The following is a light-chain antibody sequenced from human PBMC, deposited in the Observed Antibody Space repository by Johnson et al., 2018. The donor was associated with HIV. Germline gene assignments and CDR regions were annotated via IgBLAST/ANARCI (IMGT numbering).Light chain of an antibody. Sequence: QSVLTQPPSASGTPGQRVTISCSGSSSNIGSSPVNWYKQLPGTAPKLLIYRNNQRPSGVPDRFSGSKSGTSASLAISGLQAEDEADYYCATWDDTLNGRYVFGTGTKVTVL. CDR3: ATWDDTLNGRYV. CDR1: SSNIGSSP. CDR2: RNN. V-gene: IGLV1-44*01. J-gene: IGLJ1*01.